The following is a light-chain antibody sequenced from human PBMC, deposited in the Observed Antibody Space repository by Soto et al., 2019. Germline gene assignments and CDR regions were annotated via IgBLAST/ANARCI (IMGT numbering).Light chain of an antibody. CDR1: QSVSSY. Sequence: EIVLTQSPATLSLSPGERATLSWGASQSVSSYLAWYQQKPGQAPRLLIYDASNRATGIPARFSGSGSGTDGTITISSLEQEDGAVYYCQQRSNWTPTFGQGTRLEIK. J-gene: IGKJ5*01. V-gene: IGKV3-11*01. CDR2: DAS. CDR3: QQRSNWTPT.